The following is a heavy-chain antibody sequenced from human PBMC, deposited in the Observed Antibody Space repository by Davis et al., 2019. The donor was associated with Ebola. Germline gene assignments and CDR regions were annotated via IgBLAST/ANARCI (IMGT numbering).Heavy chain of an antibody. J-gene: IGHJ2*01. V-gene: IGHV3-30-3*01. D-gene: IGHD1-20*01. CDR2: IPYDGSNK. CDR1: GFTFMSYD. CDR3: ARGRVYNFDYYFDL. Sequence: AGSLRLSCAASGFTFMSYDMHWVRQAPGKGLEWVALIPYDGSNKHYAESVKGRFTVSRDNSKNTLYLQMNSLTSEDAAVYSCARGRVYNFDYYFDLWGRGTLVAVSS.